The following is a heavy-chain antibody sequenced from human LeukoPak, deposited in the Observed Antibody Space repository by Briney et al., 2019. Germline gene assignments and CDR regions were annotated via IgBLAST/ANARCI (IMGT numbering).Heavy chain of an antibody. CDR1: GFKFRDYY. Sequence: PGGSLRLSCAASGFKFRDYYMSWIRQAPGKGLQWVSYISSSGDSIHYADSVEGRFTISRDNAKNSLYLQMSGLRPEDTAVYYCAEGGWGTGIGYLGQGTLVTVSS. D-gene: IGHD3-10*01. CDR3: AEGGWGTGIGY. CDR2: ISSSGDSI. J-gene: IGHJ4*02. V-gene: IGHV3-11*01.